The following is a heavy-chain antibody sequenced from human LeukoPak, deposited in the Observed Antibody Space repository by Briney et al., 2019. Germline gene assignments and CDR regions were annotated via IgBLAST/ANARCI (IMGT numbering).Heavy chain of an antibody. V-gene: IGHV3-64D*06. CDR1: GFTFSSYA. Sequence: TGGSLRLSCSASGFTFSSYAMHWVRQAPGKGLEYVSAISSNGGSTYYADSVKGRFTISRDNSKNTLYLQMSSLRAEDTAVYYCVKDGAIAAAATLHFDYWGQGTLVTVSS. D-gene: IGHD6-13*01. CDR2: ISSNGGST. J-gene: IGHJ4*02. CDR3: VKDGAIAAAATLHFDY.